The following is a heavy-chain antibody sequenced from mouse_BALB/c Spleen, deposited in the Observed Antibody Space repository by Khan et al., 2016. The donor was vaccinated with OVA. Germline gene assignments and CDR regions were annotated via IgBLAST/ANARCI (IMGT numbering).Heavy chain of an antibody. CDR2: ISSGGSYT. V-gene: IGHV5-6-4*01. CDR3: TRDLRDYPLAY. D-gene: IGHD2-4*01. Sequence: EVKVVESGGGLVKPGGSLKLSCAASGFTFSSYTMSWVRQTPEKRLEWVATISSGGSYTYYPDSVKGRFTISRDNAKNTLYLQMSSLKSEDTAMYYCTRDLRDYPLAYWGQGTLVTVSA. CDR1: GFTFSSYT. J-gene: IGHJ3*01.